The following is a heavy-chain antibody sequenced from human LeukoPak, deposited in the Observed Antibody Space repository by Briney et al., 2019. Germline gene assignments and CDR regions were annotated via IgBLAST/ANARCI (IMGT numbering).Heavy chain of an antibody. CDR2: ISHDGGNK. CDR1: GFTFSSYV. Sequence: GGSLRLSYAASGFTFSSYVMHWVRQAPGKGLEWVAVISHDGGNKYYADSVKGRFTISRDNSKNTLYLQMNNLRTEDTAVYYCASIGGWDVVFDYWGQGTLVTVSS. J-gene: IGHJ4*02. CDR3: ASIGGWDVVFDY. V-gene: IGHV3-30-3*01. D-gene: IGHD1-26*01.